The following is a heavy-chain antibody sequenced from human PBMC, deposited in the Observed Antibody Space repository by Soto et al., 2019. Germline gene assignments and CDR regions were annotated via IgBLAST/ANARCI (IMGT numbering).Heavy chain of an antibody. CDR1: GDSVSSNSAA. J-gene: IGHJ4*02. Sequence: SQTLSLTCAISGDSVSSNSAAWNWIRQSPSRGLEWLGRTYYRSKWYNDYAVSVKSRITINPDTSKNQFSLQLNSVTPEDTAVYYCARDGRMSVPNNLRFDNWDQGTLVTVSS. D-gene: IGHD4-4*01. CDR2: TYYRSKWYN. CDR3: ARDGRMSVPNNLRFDN. V-gene: IGHV6-1*01.